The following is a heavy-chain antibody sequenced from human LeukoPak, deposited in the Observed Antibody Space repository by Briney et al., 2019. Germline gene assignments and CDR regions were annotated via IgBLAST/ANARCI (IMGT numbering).Heavy chain of an antibody. CDR3: ARVSSDYGGPEDAFDI. Sequence: ASVKVSCKASGYTFTGYYMHWVRQAPGQGLEWMGWINPNSGGTNYAQKFQGRVTMTRDTSISTAYTELSRLRSDDTAVYYCARVSSDYGGPEDAFDIWGQGTMVTVSS. V-gene: IGHV1-2*02. J-gene: IGHJ3*02. CDR2: INPNSGGT. CDR1: GYTFTGYY. D-gene: IGHD4-17*01.